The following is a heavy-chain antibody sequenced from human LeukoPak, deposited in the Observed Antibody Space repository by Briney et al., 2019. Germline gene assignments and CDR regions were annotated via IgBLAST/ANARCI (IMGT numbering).Heavy chain of an antibody. CDR2: INGDGSST. V-gene: IGHV3-74*01. Sequence: GGSLRLSCAASGFTFSTYWMHWVRQAPGKGLVWVSRINGDGSSTSYGDSVKGRYTISRDNAKNTLYLQMNGLRVEDTAVYYCARDGTAAGLYFDLWGQGTLVTVSS. J-gene: IGHJ4*01. D-gene: IGHD6-13*01. CDR3: ARDGTAAGLYFDL. CDR1: GFTFSTYW.